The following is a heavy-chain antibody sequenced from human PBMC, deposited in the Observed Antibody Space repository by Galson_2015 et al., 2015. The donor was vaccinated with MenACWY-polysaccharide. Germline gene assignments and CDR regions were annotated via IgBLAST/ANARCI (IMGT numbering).Heavy chain of an antibody. V-gene: IGHV3-7*01. J-gene: IGHJ4*02. CDR3: ARDFYGGHFDY. D-gene: IGHD4-23*01. Sequence: SLRLSCAASGFTFSSFWMSWVRQAPGKGLEWVANIKQDESEKYYVDSVKGRFTISRDNAKNSLYLQMNSLRAEDTAVYYCARDFYGGHFDYWGQGTLVTVSS. CDR1: GFTFSSFW. CDR2: IKQDESEK.